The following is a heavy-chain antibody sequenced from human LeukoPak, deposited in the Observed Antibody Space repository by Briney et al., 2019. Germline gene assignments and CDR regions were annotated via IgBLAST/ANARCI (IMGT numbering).Heavy chain of an antibody. CDR1: GFIFNAYD. J-gene: IGHJ3*02. Sequence: GGSLRLSCAASGFIFNAYDMNWVRQAPGKGLEWLSFIGKTSSTIYYADSVKGRFTISRDNARNSLYLRLNSLRDEDTALYYCVRDRMGGAFDIWGQGTMVTISS. D-gene: IGHD3-16*01. CDR3: VRDRMGGAFDI. CDR2: IGKTSSTI. V-gene: IGHV3-48*02.